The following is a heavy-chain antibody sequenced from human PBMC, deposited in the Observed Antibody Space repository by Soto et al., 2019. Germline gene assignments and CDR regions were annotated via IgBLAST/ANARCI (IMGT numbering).Heavy chain of an antibody. D-gene: IGHD3-16*02. CDR3: VRGGSSRSY. Sequence: GGPLRLSCTASGFTFTNYIMTWVRQAPGKGLEWVSSLSSGSRYVYYVDSVKGRFTISRDDAKNSVYLQMNSLRAEDAAVYYCVRGGSSRSYWGQGSRVTVSS. CDR1: GFTFTNYI. J-gene: IGHJ4*02. V-gene: IGHV3-21*01. CDR2: LSSGSRYV.